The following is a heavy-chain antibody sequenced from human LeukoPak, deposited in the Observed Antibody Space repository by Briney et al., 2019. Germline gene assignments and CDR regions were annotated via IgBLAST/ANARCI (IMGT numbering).Heavy chain of an antibody. CDR1: GYTFTSYY. D-gene: IGHD3-10*01. CDR2: INPSGGST. Sequence: ASVKVSCKASGYTFTSYYMHWVRQAPGQGLEWMGIINPSGGSTSYAQKFQGRVTMTRDTSTSTVYMELSSLRSEDTAVYYCARGFYGSGSYDARVDVWGQGTTVTVSS. CDR3: ARGFYGSGSYDARVDV. V-gene: IGHV1-46*01. J-gene: IGHJ6*02.